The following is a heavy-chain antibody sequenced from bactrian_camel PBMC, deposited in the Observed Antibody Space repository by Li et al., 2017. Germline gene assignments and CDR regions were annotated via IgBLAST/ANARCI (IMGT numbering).Heavy chain of an antibody. V-gene: IGHV3S1*01. J-gene: IGHJ6*01. D-gene: IGHD6*01. CDR2: IAIEGKST. CDR3: AAGTWNPFGTWNTESPIPP. CDR1: GWSTYS. Sequence: HVQLVESGGGTVQAGGSLNLSCAHSGWSTYSMAWFRQAPGKELEWVSAIAIEGKSTYYADSVKGRFTTSQDSAKNALYLQMSNLTPDDTAVYYCAAGTWNPFGTWNTESPIPPGARGPRSPSP.